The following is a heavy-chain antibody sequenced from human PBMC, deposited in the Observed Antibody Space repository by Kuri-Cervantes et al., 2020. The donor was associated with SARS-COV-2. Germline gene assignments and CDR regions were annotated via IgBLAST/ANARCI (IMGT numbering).Heavy chain of an antibody. CDR2: IIPIFGTA. Sequence: SVKVSCKASGGTFSSYAISWVRQAPGQGLEWMGGIIPIFGTANYAQKFQGRVTITADESTSTAYMDLSSLRSEDTAVYYCARDGGLERRGIAAAGIGYFDYWGQGTLVTVSS. CDR3: ARDGGLERRGIAAAGIGYFDY. D-gene: IGHD6-13*01. CDR1: GGTFSSYA. J-gene: IGHJ4*02. V-gene: IGHV1-69*13.